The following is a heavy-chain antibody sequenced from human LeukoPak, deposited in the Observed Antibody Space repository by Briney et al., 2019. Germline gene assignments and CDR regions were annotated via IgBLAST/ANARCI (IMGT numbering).Heavy chain of an antibody. D-gene: IGHD2-15*01. CDR2: IRQLGSEI. V-gene: IGHV3-7*01. CDR3: ARVLSVALAASH. CDR1: GFTFESYW. J-gene: IGHJ4*02. Sequence: PGGSQRLSRVASGFTFESYWMSWYRQVPGRGLEWVANIRQLGSEIYYADSVRGRFTISRDDANNSLFLHMSSVRADDAGVYYCARVLSVALAASHWGRGTLVAVSS.